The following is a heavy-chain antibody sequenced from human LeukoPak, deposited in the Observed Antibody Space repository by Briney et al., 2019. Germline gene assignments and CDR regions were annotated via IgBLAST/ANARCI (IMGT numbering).Heavy chain of an antibody. CDR2: IYYSGST. CDR3: ARNSRPTYYDILTGLQYYFDY. CDR1: GGSISSYY. Sequence: SETLSLTCTVSGGSISSYYWSWIRQPPGKGLEWIGYIYYSGSTNYNPSLKSRVTISVDTSKNQFSLKLSSVTAADTAVYYCARNSRPTYYDILTGLQYYFDYWGQGTLVTVSS. J-gene: IGHJ4*02. V-gene: IGHV4-59*12. D-gene: IGHD3-9*01.